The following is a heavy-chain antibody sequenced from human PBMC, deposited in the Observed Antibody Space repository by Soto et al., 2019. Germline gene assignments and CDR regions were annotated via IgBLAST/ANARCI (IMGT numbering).Heavy chain of an antibody. CDR3: ARAKVPAATGNAFDI. CDR2: IXPXXXTX. J-gene: IGHJ3*02. V-gene: IGHV1-69*13. Sequence: SVKVSCKASGYTFTGYYMHLVRQAPGQGPEWMGXIXPXXXTXNXAXKXXXXVTITADESTSTAYMELSSLRSEDTALYYCARAKVPAATGNAFDIWGQGTMVTVSS. D-gene: IGHD2-2*01. CDR1: GYTFTGYY.